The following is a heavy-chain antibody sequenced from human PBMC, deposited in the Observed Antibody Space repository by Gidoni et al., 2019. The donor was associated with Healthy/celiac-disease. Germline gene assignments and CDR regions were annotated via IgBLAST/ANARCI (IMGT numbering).Heavy chain of an antibody. Sequence: VQLVASGGGVVQPGRSLRLSCPASGFTLSSSAMPWVRQAPGKGLEWVAVISYDGSNKYYADSVKGRFTISRDNSKNTLYLQMNSLRAEDTAVYYCARDQGVPAAINPHYYYYYGMDVWGQGTTVTVSS. CDR3: ARDQGVPAAINPHYYYYYGMDV. J-gene: IGHJ6*02. CDR1: GFTLSSSA. V-gene: IGHV3-30*04. D-gene: IGHD2-2*02. CDR2: ISYDGSNK.